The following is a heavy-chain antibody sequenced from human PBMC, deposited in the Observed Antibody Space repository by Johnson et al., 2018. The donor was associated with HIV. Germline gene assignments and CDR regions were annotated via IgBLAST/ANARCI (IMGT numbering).Heavy chain of an antibody. V-gene: IGHV3-20*04. D-gene: IGHD6-13*01. J-gene: IGHJ3*02. CDR3: ARGIAPLVGRDAFDI. Sequence: VQLVESGGGLVQPGGSLRLSCAASGFTFDDYGMSWVRQAPGKGLEWVSGINWNGGSTGYADSVKGRFTISRDNAKNSLSLQMKSLRAEDTAVYYCARGIAPLVGRDAFDIWGQGTMVTVSS. CDR2: INWNGGST. CDR1: GFTFDDYG.